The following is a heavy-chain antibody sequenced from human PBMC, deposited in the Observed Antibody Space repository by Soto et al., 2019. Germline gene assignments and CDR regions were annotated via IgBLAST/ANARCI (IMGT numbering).Heavy chain of an antibody. CDR1: GYSFTSYW. CDR3: ARASYGDYPNYYYYGMDV. D-gene: IGHD4-17*01. J-gene: IGHJ6*02. V-gene: IGHV5-51*01. CDR2: IYPGDSDT. Sequence: PGESLKISCKGSGYSFTSYWIGWVRQMPGKGLEWMGIIYPGDSDTRYSPSFQGQVTISADKSISTAYLQWSSLKASDTAMYYCARASYGDYPNYYYYGMDVWGQGTTVT.